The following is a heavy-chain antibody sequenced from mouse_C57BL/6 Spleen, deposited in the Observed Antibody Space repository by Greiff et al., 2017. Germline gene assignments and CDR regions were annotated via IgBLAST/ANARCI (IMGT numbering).Heavy chain of an antibody. Sequence: EVKLVESGGGLVQPGGSLSLSCAASGFTFTDYYMSWVRQPPGKALEWLGFIRNKANGYTTEYSASVKGRFTISRDNSQSILYLQMNALRAEDSATYYCARSYYNWYFDVWGTGTTVTVSS. CDR3: ARSYYNWYFDV. CDR1: GFTFTDYY. CDR2: IRNKANGYTT. D-gene: IGHD2-12*01. V-gene: IGHV7-3*01. J-gene: IGHJ1*03.